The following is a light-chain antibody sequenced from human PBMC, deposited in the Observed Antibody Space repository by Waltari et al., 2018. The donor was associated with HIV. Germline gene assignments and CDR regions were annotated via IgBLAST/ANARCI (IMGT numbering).Light chain of an antibody. Sequence: QSALTQPASVSGSPGQSITISCTGTSSDVGGYNFVSWFQHHPGKAPKVMIYEVRNRPSGVSNRFSGSKSGNTAALTISGLQAEDGADYYCSSYTSSSTRVFGGGTKLTVL. CDR2: EVR. J-gene: IGLJ2*01. CDR1: SSDVGGYNF. V-gene: IGLV2-14*01. CDR3: SSYTSSSTRV.